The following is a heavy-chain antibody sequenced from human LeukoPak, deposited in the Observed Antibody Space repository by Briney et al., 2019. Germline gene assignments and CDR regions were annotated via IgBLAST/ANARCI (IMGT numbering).Heavy chain of an antibody. J-gene: IGHJ4*02. D-gene: IGHD2-2*01. Sequence: ASVKVSCKASGYTFTSYGISWVRQAPGQGLEWMGWISAYNGNTNYAQKLQGRVTMATDTSTSTAYMELRSLRSDDTAVYYCARDLLGGYATCFDYWGQGTLVTVSS. CDR1: GYTFTSYG. V-gene: IGHV1-18*01. CDR2: ISAYNGNT. CDR3: ARDLLGGYATCFDY.